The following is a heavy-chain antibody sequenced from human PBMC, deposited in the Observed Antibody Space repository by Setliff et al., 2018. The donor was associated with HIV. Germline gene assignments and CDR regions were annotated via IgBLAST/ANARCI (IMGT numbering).Heavy chain of an antibody. Sequence: ASVKVSCKASGYTFTNYGTSWVRQAPGQGLEWMGWISVYSGHTNYAQKLQGRVTMTTDTSTSTAYMELRSLRSDDTAVYYCARDHGGATFYYYMDVWGKGTTVTVSS. J-gene: IGHJ6*03. CDR1: GYTFTNYG. CDR3: ARDHGGATFYYYMDV. CDR2: ISVYSGHT. D-gene: IGHD3-16*01. V-gene: IGHV1-18*01.